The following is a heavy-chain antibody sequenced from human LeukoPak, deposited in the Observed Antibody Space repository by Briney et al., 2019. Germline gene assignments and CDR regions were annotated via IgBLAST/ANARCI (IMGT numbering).Heavy chain of an antibody. CDR1: RFTFGDYA. J-gene: IGHJ6*02. CDR3: ARIYDTDHYYYGMDV. D-gene: IGHD3-9*01. V-gene: IGHV3-49*04. CDR2: IRSSQHGGAA. Sequence: GGSLRLSCTVSRFTFGDYAMSGVREAPGKGVEWGGSIRSSQHGGAAEYAASGKGRFSLSRHDSKSIAYLQMHSLKSEDTAIYYCARIYDTDHYYYGMDVWGQGTTVTVSS.